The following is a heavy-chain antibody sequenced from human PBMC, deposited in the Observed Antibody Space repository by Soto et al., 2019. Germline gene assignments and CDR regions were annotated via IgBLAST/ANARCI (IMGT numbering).Heavy chain of an antibody. CDR2: IYYSETT. Sequence: SETLSLTCTVSGGSINSYYWGWIRQSPGKGPEWIGSIYYSETTYHNPSLKSRVTMSVDTSKNQFSLKLSSVTAADTAVYYCARQGGPVSSWYFAYWGQGTLVTVSS. CDR3: ARQGGPVSSWYFAY. D-gene: IGHD6-13*01. CDR1: GGSINSYY. J-gene: IGHJ4*02. V-gene: IGHV4-39*01.